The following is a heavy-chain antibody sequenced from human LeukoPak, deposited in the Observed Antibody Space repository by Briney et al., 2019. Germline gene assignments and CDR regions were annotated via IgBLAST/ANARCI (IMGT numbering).Heavy chain of an antibody. Sequence: GGSLRLSCAASGFTFSSYSMNWVRQAPGKGLEWVSLISWDGGSTYYADSVKGRFTISRDNSRNSLYLQMNSLRAEDTALYYCAKEANSGWYFFDYWGQGTLVTVSS. J-gene: IGHJ4*02. CDR2: ISWDGGST. CDR1: GFTFSSYS. CDR3: AKEANSGWYFFDY. V-gene: IGHV3-43D*03. D-gene: IGHD6-19*01.